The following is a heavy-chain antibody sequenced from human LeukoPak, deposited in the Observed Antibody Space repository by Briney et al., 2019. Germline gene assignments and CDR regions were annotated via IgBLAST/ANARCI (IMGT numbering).Heavy chain of an antibody. J-gene: IGHJ6*03. CDR2: ISGSGGST. CDR1: GFTFSSYA. CDR3: ARDGELRNWNYVLQEPHDSKGHYYYYYYMDV. D-gene: IGHD1-7*01. V-gene: IGHV3-23*01. Sequence: PGGSLRLSCAASGFTFSSYAMSWVRQAPGKGLEWVSAISGSGGSTYYADSVKGRFTISRDNAKNSLYLQMNSLRAEDTAVYYCARDGELRNWNYVLQEPHDSKGHYYYYYYMDVWGKGTTVTVSS.